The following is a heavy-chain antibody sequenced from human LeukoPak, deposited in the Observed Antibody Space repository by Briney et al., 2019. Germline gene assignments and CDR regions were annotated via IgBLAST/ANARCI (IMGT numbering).Heavy chain of an antibody. Sequence: PSETLSLTCRVSGGSLSSYSWSWIRQPPGKGLEWSCYISYSGTTNYTPSLKSRVTISTDTSKNQFSLRLSAVTAADTAVYYCARHFSSAWYYFDYWGQGTQVTVSS. CDR2: ISYSGTT. V-gene: IGHV4-59*08. CDR1: GGSLSSYS. CDR3: ARHFSSAWYYFDY. D-gene: IGHD6-19*01. J-gene: IGHJ4*02.